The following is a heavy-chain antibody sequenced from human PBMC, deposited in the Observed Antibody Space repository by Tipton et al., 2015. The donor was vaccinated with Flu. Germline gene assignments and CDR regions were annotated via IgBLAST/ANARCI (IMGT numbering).Heavy chain of an antibody. CDR3: TRNSGYDPRKIDY. J-gene: IGHJ4*02. CDR1: GFTFGDYA. V-gene: IGHV3-49*04. D-gene: IGHD5-12*01. CDR2: IRSKAYGGTT. Sequence: SLRLSCTASGFTFGDYAMRWVRQAPGKGLEWVGFIRSKAYGGTTEYAASVKGRFTISRDDSKSIAYLQMNSLKTEDTAVYYCTRNSGYDPRKIDYWGQGTLVTVSS.